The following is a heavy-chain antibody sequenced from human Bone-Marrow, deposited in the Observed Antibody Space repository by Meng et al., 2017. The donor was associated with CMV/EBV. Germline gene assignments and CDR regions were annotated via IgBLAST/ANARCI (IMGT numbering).Heavy chain of an antibody. CDR1: GFTFSSYS. V-gene: IGHV3-21*01. CDR2: ISSSSSYI. Sequence: GESLKISCAASGFTFSSYSMNWVRQAPGKGLEWVSSISSSSSYIYYADSVKGRFTISRDNAKNSLYLQTNSLRAEDTAVYYCAREREMATISGFDYWGQGTLVTVSS. J-gene: IGHJ4*02. CDR3: AREREMATISGFDY. D-gene: IGHD5-24*01.